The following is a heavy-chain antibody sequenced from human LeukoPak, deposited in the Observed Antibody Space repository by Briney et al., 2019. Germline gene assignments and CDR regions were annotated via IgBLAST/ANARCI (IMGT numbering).Heavy chain of an antibody. Sequence: GGSLRLSCAASGFTFSSYGMSWVRQAPGKGLEWVSYISSSGSTIYYADSVKGRFTISRDNAKNSLYLQMNSLRAEDTAVYYCATFGSGSYYFNWFDPWGQGTLVTVSS. CDR1: GFTFSSYG. J-gene: IGHJ5*02. V-gene: IGHV3-48*04. CDR3: ATFGSGSYYFNWFDP. CDR2: ISSSGSTI. D-gene: IGHD3-10*01.